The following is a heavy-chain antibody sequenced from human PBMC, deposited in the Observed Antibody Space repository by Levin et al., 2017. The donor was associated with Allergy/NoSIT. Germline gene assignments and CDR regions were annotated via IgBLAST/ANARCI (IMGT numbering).Heavy chain of an antibody. D-gene: IGHD1-14*01. CDR3: AREGPLPTTGTPYFDY. V-gene: IGHV4-34*01. CDR1: GGSFSGYY. J-gene: IGHJ4*02. Sequence: SQTLSLTCAVYGGSFSGYYWSWIRQPPGKGLEWIGEINHSGSTNYNPSLKSRVTISVDTSKNQFSLKLSSVTAADTAVYYCAREGPLPTTGTPYFDYWGQGTLVTVSS. CDR2: INHSGST.